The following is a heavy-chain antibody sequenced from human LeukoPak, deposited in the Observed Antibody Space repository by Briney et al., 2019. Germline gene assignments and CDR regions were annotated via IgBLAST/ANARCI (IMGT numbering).Heavy chain of an antibody. CDR1: GYTFTSYG. V-gene: IGHV1-18*01. CDR3: ARVTYCSSTGCTNWFDP. CDR2: ISAYNGNT. D-gene: IGHD2-2*01. Sequence: ASVKVSCKASGYTFTSYGISWVRQAPGQGLEWMGWISAYNGNTNYAQKLQGRVTMTTDTSTSTAYMELRSLRSGDTAVHYCARVTYCSSTGCTNWFDPWGQGTLVTVSS. J-gene: IGHJ5*02.